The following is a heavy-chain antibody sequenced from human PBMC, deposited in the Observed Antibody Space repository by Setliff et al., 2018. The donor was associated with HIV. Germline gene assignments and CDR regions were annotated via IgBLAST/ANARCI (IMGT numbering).Heavy chain of an antibody. V-gene: IGHV4-4*07. CDR1: GGSISTYY. CDR2: IYTSGST. J-gene: IGHJ3*02. Sequence: PSETLSLTCTVSGGSISTYYWSWIRQPAGKGLEWIGRIYTSGSTNYNPSIKSRVTMSVDTSKNQFSLKLSSVTAADTAVYYCARGTYYYDSSGFRDAFDIWGQGTMVTV. CDR3: ARGTYYYDSSGFRDAFDI. D-gene: IGHD3-22*01.